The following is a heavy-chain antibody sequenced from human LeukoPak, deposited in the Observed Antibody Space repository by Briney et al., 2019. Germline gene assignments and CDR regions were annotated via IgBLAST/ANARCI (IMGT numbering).Heavy chain of an antibody. Sequence: SETLSLTCTVSGGSISSYYWSWIRQPPGKGLEWIGYIYYSGSTNYNPSLKSRVTISVDTSKNQFSLKLSSVTAADTAVYYCARHEVVPAALRAAPNWFDPWGQGTLVTVSS. CDR3: ARHEVVPAALRAAPNWFDP. CDR2: IYYSGST. V-gene: IGHV4-59*08. J-gene: IGHJ5*02. CDR1: GGSISSYY. D-gene: IGHD2-2*01.